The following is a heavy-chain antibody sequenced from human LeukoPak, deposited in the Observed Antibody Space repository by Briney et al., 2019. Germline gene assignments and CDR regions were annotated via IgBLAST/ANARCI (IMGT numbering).Heavy chain of an antibody. Sequence: PSETLSLTCAVYGGSFSGYYWSWIRHPPGKGLEWIGEIKHSGSPNYNTSFKSQVPISVGQSKNQSSLTLGSVATGDPGVYYCARDGYYDILTGAADTFDIWGQGTMVTVSS. V-gene: IGHV4-34*01. CDR1: GGSFSGYY. CDR2: IKHSGSP. CDR3: ARDGYYDILTGAADTFDI. J-gene: IGHJ3*02. D-gene: IGHD3-9*01.